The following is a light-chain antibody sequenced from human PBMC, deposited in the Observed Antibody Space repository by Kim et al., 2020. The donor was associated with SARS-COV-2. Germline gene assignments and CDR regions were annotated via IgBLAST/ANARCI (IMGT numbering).Light chain of an antibody. CDR1: QSVGTW. CDR2: NAH. J-gene: IGKJ1*01. Sequence: GDSVTISCRASQSVGTWMAWYHQRPGQAPKALIYNAHTLERGVPSRFSGSGSGTTFTLTISGLQPDDFATYYCHNYNSDSRAFGQGTKV. CDR3: HNYNSDSRA. V-gene: IGKV1-5*01.